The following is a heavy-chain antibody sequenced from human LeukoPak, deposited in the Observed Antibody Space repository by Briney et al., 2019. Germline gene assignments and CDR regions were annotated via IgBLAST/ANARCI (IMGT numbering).Heavy chain of an antibody. CDR1: GYIFTSYW. V-gene: IGHV5-51*01. CDR2: IYPGDSDT. J-gene: IGHJ3*02. CDR3: ARLLYYYDSSGYYYAPKAFDI. D-gene: IGHD3-22*01. Sequence: GESLKISCKGSGYIFTSYWIGWVRQLPGKGLEWMGIIYPGDSDTRYSPSFQGQVTISADKSISTAYLQWSSLKASDTAMYYCARLLYYYDSSGYYYAPKAFDIWGQGTMVTVSS.